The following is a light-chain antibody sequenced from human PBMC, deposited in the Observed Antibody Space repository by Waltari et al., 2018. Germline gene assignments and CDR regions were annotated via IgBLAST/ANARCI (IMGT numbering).Light chain of an antibody. CDR1: SAHSHFA. J-gene: IGLJ3*02. CDR2: LNSAGRY. Sequence: QVALTQSPSASASLGASVKLTCTLNSAHSHFAIAWHQRQPEKGPRFLMTLNSAGRYNKGDGVPVLFSASGSGADRYLTISSLQFEEEADYYCQTWGTGIFWVFGGGTKLTVV. CDR3: QTWGTGIFWV. V-gene: IGLV4-69*02.